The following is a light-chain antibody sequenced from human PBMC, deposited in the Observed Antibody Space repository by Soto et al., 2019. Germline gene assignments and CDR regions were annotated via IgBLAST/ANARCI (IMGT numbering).Light chain of an antibody. CDR1: QRMSAW. CDR3: QQYDTYPWT. CDR2: DAS. J-gene: IGKJ1*01. Sequence: DIQMTQSPTTMSASVGDRVIITCRASQRMSAWLAWYQQKPGKAPKLLIYDASSLENGVPSRFSGSGSGTKFTLTISSLQPDDFATYYCQQYDTYPWTFGQGTKVDIK. V-gene: IGKV1-5*01.